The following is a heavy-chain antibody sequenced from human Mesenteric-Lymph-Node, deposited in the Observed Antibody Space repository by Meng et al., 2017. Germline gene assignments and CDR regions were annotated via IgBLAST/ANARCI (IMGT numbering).Heavy chain of an antibody. Sequence: QVQLVQSGAEVKKPGASVKVPCKASGYTFTGYYMHWVRQAPGQGLEWMGRINPNSGGTTYAQKFQGRVTMTRDTSISTAYMELSRLRSDDTAVYYCASEDTAMVFDCWGQGTLVTVSS. D-gene: IGHD5-18*01. J-gene: IGHJ4*02. V-gene: IGHV1-2*06. CDR2: INPNSGGT. CDR3: ASEDTAMVFDC. CDR1: GYTFTGYY.